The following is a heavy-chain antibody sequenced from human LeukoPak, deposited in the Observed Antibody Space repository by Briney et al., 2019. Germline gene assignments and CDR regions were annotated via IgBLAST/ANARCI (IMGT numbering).Heavy chain of an antibody. J-gene: IGHJ6*02. CDR3: AKKKVGAALYYGMDV. Sequence: GGSLRLSCAASGFIFSSYAVCWVRQAPGKGLEWVSAISSSGGGTYYADSVKGRFTISRDNSKNTLYLQMNSLRAEDTAVYYCAKKKVGAALYYGMDVWGQGTTVTVSS. CDR1: GFIFSSYA. CDR2: ISSSGGGT. D-gene: IGHD1-26*01. V-gene: IGHV3-23*01.